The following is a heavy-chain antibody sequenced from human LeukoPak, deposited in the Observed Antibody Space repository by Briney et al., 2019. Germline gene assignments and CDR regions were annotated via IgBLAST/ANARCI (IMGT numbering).Heavy chain of an antibody. Sequence: PGGSLRLSCVASGFTISTYGMHWVRQAPGKGLEWVAVISYDVSKKYYADSVRGRFTISRDDSKNTLYLQMSSPRAEDTAVYYCARDGGIAARPEAVDWGQGTLVTVSS. CDR2: ISYDVSKK. CDR3: ARDGGIAARPEAVD. V-gene: IGHV3-30*03. D-gene: IGHD6-6*01. J-gene: IGHJ4*02. CDR1: GFTISTYG.